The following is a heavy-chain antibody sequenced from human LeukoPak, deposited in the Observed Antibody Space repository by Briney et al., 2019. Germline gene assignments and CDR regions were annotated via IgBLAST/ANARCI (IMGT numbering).Heavy chain of an antibody. J-gene: IGHJ4*02. V-gene: IGHV4-61*02. Sequence: PSETLSLTCTVSGGSISSGSYYWSWIRQPAGKGLEWIGRIYSSGSTNYNPSLKSRVTMSVDTSKNQFSLKLSSVTAADTAVYYCAREGRITMVRGVNSFFDYWGQGTLVTVSS. CDR2: IYSSGST. CDR1: GGSISSGSYY. CDR3: AREGRITMVRGVNSFFDY. D-gene: IGHD3-10*01.